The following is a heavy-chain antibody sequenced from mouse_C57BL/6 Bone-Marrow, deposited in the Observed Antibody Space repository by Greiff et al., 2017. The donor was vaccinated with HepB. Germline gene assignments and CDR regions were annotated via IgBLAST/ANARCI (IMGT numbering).Heavy chain of an antibody. CDR2: ISSGSSTI. V-gene: IGHV5-17*01. CDR3: AGVTTVVATEAMDY. CDR1: GFTFSDYG. D-gene: IGHD1-1*01. Sequence: EVKLVESGGGLVKPGGSLKLSCAASGFTFSDYGMHWVRQAPEKGLEWVAYISSGSSTIYYADTVKGRFTISRDNAKNTLFLQMTSLRSEDTAMYYCAGVTTVVATEAMDYWGQGTSVTVSS. J-gene: IGHJ4*01.